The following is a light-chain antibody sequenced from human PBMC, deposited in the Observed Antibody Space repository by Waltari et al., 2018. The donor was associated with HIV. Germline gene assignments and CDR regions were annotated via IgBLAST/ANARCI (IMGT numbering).Light chain of an antibody. CDR1: SSAVGAYNF. CDR2: DVK. CDR3: CSYAGNYIFD. Sequence: QSALTQPRSVSGSPGQSVTISCTGTSSAVGAYNFVSWYQQYPGKAPKLLIYDVKKRPSGVPDRFYGSKSDNTASLTISGLQAEDEADYYCCSYAGNYIFDFGGGTKLTVL. V-gene: IGLV2-11*01. J-gene: IGLJ2*01.